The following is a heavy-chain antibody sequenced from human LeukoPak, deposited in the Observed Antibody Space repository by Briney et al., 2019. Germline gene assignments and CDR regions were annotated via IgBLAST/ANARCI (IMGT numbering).Heavy chain of an antibody. Sequence: PGGSLRLSCAASGFTLSAYYMHWVRQAPGKGLEWVALVSNDGGIIYYGDSVRGRFTISRDNPENTLYLQMNSLRGDDTAVYYCAKGGEQRTFRCGMNSWGQGTLVTVSS. CDR2: VSNDGGII. D-gene: IGHD1/OR15-1a*01. J-gene: IGHJ4*02. CDR1: GFTLSAYY. V-gene: IGHV3-30*04. CDR3: AKGGEQRTFRCGMNS.